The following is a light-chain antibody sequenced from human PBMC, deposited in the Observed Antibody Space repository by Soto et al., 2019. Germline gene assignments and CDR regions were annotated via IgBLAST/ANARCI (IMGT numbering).Light chain of an antibody. Sequence: DIQLTQSPSFLSASVGDRVTITCRASQGLSSDLAWYQQKPGTAPKLLIYAASTLQSGVPSRFSGSGSGTEFTLPISSLQPEDFATYYCQQLNSYPITFGQGTRLEIK. CDR2: AAS. CDR3: QQLNSYPIT. J-gene: IGKJ5*01. CDR1: QGLSSD. V-gene: IGKV1-9*01.